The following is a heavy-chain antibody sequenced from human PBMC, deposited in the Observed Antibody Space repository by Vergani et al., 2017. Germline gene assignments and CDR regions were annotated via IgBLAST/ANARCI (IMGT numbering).Heavy chain of an antibody. CDR1: GSSISSGDSY. CDR2: IYHSGYT. J-gene: IGHJ4*02. V-gene: IGHV4-30-4*08. CDR3: ARSPSDIVGEEFDY. D-gene: IGHD2-15*01. Sequence: QVQLQESGPGLVKPSQTLSLTCNVSGSSISSGDSYWSWIRQTPGKGLEWIGYIYHSGYTHYNPSLRSRVTLSVDTSKNQFSLKVTTVTAADTAVYFCARSPSDIVGEEFDYWGQGTLVTVSS.